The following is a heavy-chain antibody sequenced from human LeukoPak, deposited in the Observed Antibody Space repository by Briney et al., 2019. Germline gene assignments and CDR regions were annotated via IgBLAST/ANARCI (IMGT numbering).Heavy chain of an antibody. CDR1: GFTFSSYG. D-gene: IGHD3-9*01. V-gene: IGHV3-30*02. CDR3: AKRGYYDILTGYYTNYYYYYMDV. CDR2: IRYDGSNK. Sequence: GGSLRLSCAASGFTFSSYGMHWVRQAPGKGLEWVAFIRYDGSNKYYADSVKGRFTISRDNSKNTLYLQMNSLRAEDTAVYYCAKRGYYDILTGYYTNYYYYYMDVWGKGTTVTVSS. J-gene: IGHJ6*03.